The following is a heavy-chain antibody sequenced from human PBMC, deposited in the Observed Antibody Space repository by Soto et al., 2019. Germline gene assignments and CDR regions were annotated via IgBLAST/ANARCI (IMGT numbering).Heavy chain of an antibody. J-gene: IGHJ6*02. D-gene: IGHD3-3*01. CDR2: IYYSGST. CDR3: ARLCYVFWSGYYSLYYYGMDV. Sequence: PSKNLSLTCTVSGGSSSSSSYYWGWLRQPPGKGLEWIGRIYYSGSTYYNPSLKSRVTISVDTSKNQFSLKLSSVTAADTAVYYCARLCYVFWSGYYSLYYYGMDVWGQVTTV. CDR1: GGSSSSSSYY. V-gene: IGHV4-39*01.